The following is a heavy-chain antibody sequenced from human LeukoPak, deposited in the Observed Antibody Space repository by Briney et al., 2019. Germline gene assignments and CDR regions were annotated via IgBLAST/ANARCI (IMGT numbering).Heavy chain of an antibody. D-gene: IGHD6-6*01. V-gene: IGHV3-30*02. CDR3: VIGPPLYSSSLPFDY. Sequence: GGSLRLSCAASGMTFSSFGMHWVRQTPGKGLEWVAEIWDDVRNKYYADSVKCRFTISRENSKNTLYLQMRSLRAEDTAVYYGVIGPPLYSSSLPFDYWGQGTLVTVSS. CDR2: IWDDVRNK. CDR1: GMTFSSFG. J-gene: IGHJ4*02.